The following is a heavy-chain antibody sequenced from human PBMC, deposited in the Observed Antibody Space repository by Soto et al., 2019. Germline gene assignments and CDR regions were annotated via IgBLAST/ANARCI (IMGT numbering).Heavy chain of an antibody. CDR3: AHPRGYGVFDAYDI. CDR1: GFTFSTYA. J-gene: IGHJ3*02. D-gene: IGHD4-17*01. CDR2: ISAGGGST. Sequence: GQLLESGGGLVQPGGSLRLSCAASGFTFSTYAMSWVRQAPGKGLEWVSAISAGGGSTYCADSVKGRFTISGDNSINTLYLQMISLRTEDTAVYYCAHPRGYGVFDAYDIWGQGAMVTVSS. V-gene: IGHV3-23*01.